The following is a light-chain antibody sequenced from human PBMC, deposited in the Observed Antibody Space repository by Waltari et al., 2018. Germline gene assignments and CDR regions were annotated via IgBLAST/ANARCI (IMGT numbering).Light chain of an antibody. CDR1: QSVGSD. J-gene: IGKJ2*01. V-gene: IGKV3-11*01. CDR2: DAS. CDR3: QQRSHWPRP. Sequence: EIVLTQSPATLSLSPGERATLSCWASQSVGSDLAWYHQKPGQAPRLLIHDASSTATGFPVSFRCSGFGTVFTLIISSVGPGDSGVYFCQQRSHWPRPFGQGTKLEV.